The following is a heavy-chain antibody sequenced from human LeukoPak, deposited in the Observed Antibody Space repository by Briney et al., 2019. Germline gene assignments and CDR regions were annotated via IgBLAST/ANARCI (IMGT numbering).Heavy chain of an antibody. D-gene: IGHD6-13*01. Sequence: ASGRVSCKASGYTFTGYYKHWVRQAPGQGLEWMGWINPNSGGTNYAEKFQGRVTMTRDTSISTAYMELSRLRSDDTAMYYCARGNSITATEFVGVDFWGQGAMVTVSS. CDR3: ARGNSITATEFVGVDF. J-gene: IGHJ3*01. V-gene: IGHV1-2*02. CDR2: INPNSGGT. CDR1: GYTFTGYY.